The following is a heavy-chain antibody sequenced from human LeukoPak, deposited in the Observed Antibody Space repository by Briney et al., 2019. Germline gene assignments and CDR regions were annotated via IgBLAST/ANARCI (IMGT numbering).Heavy chain of an antibody. D-gene: IGHD2-15*01. Sequence: GGSLRLSCVASGFTFSIYTMTWFRQAPGKGLEWVSSISGRGDTTYFADSVRGRFTLSRDNSRNTLFLQMDSLRVDDTAVYYCAKAKGGLWGQGTLVTVS. CDR1: GFTFSIYT. J-gene: IGHJ4*02. CDR3: AKAKGGL. CDR2: ISGRGDTT. V-gene: IGHV3-23*01.